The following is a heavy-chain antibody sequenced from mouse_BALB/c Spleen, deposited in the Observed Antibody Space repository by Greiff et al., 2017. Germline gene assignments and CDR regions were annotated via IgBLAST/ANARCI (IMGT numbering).Heavy chain of an antibody. J-gene: IGHJ3*01. V-gene: IGHV5-12-1*01. Sequence: DVKLVESGGGLVKPGGSLKLSCAASGFAFSSYDMSWVRQTPEKRLEWVAYISSGGGGTYYPDTVKGRFTISRDNAKNTLYLQMSSLKSEDTAMYYCARHQTFAWFAYWGQGTLVTVSA. CDR3: ARHQTFAWFAY. CDR2: ISSGGGGT. CDR1: GFAFSSYD.